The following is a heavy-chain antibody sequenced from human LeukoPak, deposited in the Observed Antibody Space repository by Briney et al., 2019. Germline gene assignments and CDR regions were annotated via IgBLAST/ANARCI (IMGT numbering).Heavy chain of an antibody. V-gene: IGHV3-53*01. J-gene: IGHJ4*02. D-gene: IGHD6-19*01. Sequence: GGSLRLSCAASGFTVSSNYMSWVRQAPGKGLEWVSVIYGGGSTYYADSVKGRFTISRDKSKNTLYLQMNSLRAEDTALYYCARDDIAVAGTDYWGQGTLVTVSS. CDR2: IYGGGST. CDR3: ARDDIAVAGTDY. CDR1: GFTVSSNY.